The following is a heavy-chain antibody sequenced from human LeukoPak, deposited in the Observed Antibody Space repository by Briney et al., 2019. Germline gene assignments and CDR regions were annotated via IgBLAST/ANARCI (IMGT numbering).Heavy chain of an antibody. J-gene: IGHJ5*02. V-gene: IGHV3-21*01. Sequence: SGGSLRLTCAASGFTFSSYSMNWVRQAPGKGLEWVSSISSSSSYIYYADSVKGRFTISRDNAKNSLYLQMNSLRAEDTAVYYCARDSHIVVVPAAVQGWFDPWGQGTLVTVSS. CDR1: GFTFSSYS. CDR2: ISSSSSYI. D-gene: IGHD2-2*01. CDR3: ARDSHIVVVPAAVQGWFDP.